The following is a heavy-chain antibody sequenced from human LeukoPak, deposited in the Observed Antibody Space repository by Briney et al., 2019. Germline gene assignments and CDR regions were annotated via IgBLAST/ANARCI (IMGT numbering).Heavy chain of an antibody. V-gene: IGHV4-59*01. CDR2: IYYSGST. CDR1: GGSISSYY. D-gene: IGHD5-18*01. Sequence: SETLSLTCTVSGGSISSYYWSWIRQPPGKGLEWIGYIYYSGSTNYNPSLKSRVTISVDTSKNQFSLKLSSVTAADTAVYYCARGGGYSYGYFGLRLYYFDYWGQGTLVTVSS. J-gene: IGHJ4*02. CDR3: ARGGGYSYGYFGLRLYYFDY.